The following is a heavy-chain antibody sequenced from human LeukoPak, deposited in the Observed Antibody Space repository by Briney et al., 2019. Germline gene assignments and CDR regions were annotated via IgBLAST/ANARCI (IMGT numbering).Heavy chain of an antibody. CDR1: GFTFDDYG. J-gene: IGHJ4*02. D-gene: IGHD4-11*01. Sequence: PGGSLRLSCAASGFTFDDYGMSWVRQAPGKGLEWVSGINWNGGSTGYADSVKGRFTISRDNAMNSLFLQMNSLRAEDTAVYYCTRTLIDSRPEVPDEYWGQGTLVTVSS. CDR3: TRTLIDSRPEVPDEY. CDR2: INWNGGST. V-gene: IGHV3-20*04.